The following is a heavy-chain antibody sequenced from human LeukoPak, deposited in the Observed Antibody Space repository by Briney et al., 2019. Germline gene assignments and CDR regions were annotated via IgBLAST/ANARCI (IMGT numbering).Heavy chain of an antibody. V-gene: IGHV4-59*08. D-gene: IGHD3-16*01. Sequence: PSETLSLTCTVSGGSISSYYWSWIRQPPGNGLALIGYIYYSGSTNYNPSLKSRVTISVDTSKNQFSLKLSSVTAADTAVYYCARHLGEVDLEFDYWGQGTLVTVSS. CDR2: IYYSGST. J-gene: IGHJ4*02. CDR3: ARHLGEVDLEFDY. CDR1: GGSISSYY.